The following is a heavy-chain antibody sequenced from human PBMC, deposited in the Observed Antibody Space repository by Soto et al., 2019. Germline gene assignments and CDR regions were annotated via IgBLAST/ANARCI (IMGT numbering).Heavy chain of an antibody. CDR1: GGTFSSYA. CDR3: ASDPPYYYDSSGYPHI. CDR2: IIPIFGTA. V-gene: IGHV1-69*13. J-gene: IGHJ3*02. Sequence: GASVKVSCKASGGTFSSYAISWVRQAPGQGLEWMGGIIPIFGTANYAQKFQGRVTITADESTSTAYMELSSLRSEDTAVYYCASDPPYYYDSSGYPHIWGQGTMVTVSS. D-gene: IGHD3-22*01.